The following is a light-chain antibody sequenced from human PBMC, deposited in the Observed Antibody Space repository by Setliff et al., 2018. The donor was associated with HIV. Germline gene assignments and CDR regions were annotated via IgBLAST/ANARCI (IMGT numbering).Light chain of an antibody. V-gene: IGLV1-40*01. CDR2: GNS. Sequence: QAVLTQPHSVSGAPGQRVTISCTGSSSNIGAGYDVHWYQQLPGTAPKRLIYGNSNRPSGVPDRFSGSKSGTSASLAIGGLRSEDEADYYCAAWDDSLSCYVFGPGTKVTVL. CDR3: AAWDDSLSCYV. CDR1: SSNIGAGYD. J-gene: IGLJ1*01.